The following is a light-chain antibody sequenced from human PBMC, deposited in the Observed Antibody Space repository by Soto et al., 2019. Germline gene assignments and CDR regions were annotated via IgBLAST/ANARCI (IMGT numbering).Light chain of an antibody. Sequence: DVQLTQSPSTLSASIGDRVTITCRASQRIDPWLAWFQQKPGQAPKVLIYYTSTLQSGVPSRFSASGSWTEFTLTISSLQPDDFATYYCQHYDGDSPWTFGQGTKVDI. CDR1: QRIDPW. V-gene: IGKV1-5*03. CDR2: YTS. J-gene: IGKJ1*01. CDR3: QHYDGDSPWT.